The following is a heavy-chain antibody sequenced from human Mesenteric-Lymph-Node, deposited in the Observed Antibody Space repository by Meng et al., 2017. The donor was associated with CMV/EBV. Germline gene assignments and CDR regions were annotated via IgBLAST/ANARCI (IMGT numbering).Heavy chain of an antibody. D-gene: IGHD3-22*01. V-gene: IGHV4-4*02. Sequence: SETLSLTCDVSGGSISSSNWWSWVRQPPGKGLEWIGEINHSGSTNYNPSLKSRVTISVDTSKNQFSLKLSSVTAADTAVYYCASLYYYDSSGYYWGQGTLVTVSS. CDR1: GGSISSSNW. J-gene: IGHJ4*02. CDR3: ASLYYYDSSGYY. CDR2: INHSGST.